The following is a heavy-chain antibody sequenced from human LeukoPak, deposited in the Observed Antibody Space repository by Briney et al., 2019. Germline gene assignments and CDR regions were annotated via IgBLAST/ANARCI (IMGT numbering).Heavy chain of an antibody. V-gene: IGHV3-30*02. D-gene: IGHD1-26*01. Sequence: GGSLRLSCAASGFAFSSYGMHWVRQAPGKGLEWVAFIRYDGSNKYYADSVKGRFTISRDNAKNSLYLQMNSLRAEDTAVYYCARDRIVGATLYYYYYMDVWGKGTTVTVSS. J-gene: IGHJ6*03. CDR1: GFAFSSYG. CDR2: IRYDGSNK. CDR3: ARDRIVGATLYYYYYMDV.